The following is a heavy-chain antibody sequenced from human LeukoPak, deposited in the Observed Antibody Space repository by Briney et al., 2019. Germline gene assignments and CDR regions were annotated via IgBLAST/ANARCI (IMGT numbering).Heavy chain of an antibody. CDR1: GYTFTSYG. J-gene: IGHJ5*02. Sequence: GASVTVSCKASGYTFTSYGISWVRQAPGQGLEWMGWISAYNGNTNYAQKLQGRVTMTTDTSTSTAYMELRSLRSDDTAVYYCARAWMDYYDSSGYFSWFDPWGQGTLVTVSS. CDR2: ISAYNGNT. CDR3: ARAWMDYYDSSGYFSWFDP. D-gene: IGHD3-22*01. V-gene: IGHV1-18*01.